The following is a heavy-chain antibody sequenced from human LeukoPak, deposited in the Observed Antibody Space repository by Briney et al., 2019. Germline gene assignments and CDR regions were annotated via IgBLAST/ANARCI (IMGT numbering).Heavy chain of an antibody. Sequence: SETQSLTCTVSGGSISSYYWSWIRQPAGKGLEWIGRIYTSGSTNYNPSLKSRVTMSVDTSKNQFSLKLSSVTAADTAVYYCARDHYYDSSGYPYWYFDLWGRGTLVTVSS. CDR1: GGSISSYY. D-gene: IGHD3-22*01. CDR3: ARDHYYDSSGYPYWYFDL. CDR2: IYTSGST. J-gene: IGHJ2*01. V-gene: IGHV4-4*07.